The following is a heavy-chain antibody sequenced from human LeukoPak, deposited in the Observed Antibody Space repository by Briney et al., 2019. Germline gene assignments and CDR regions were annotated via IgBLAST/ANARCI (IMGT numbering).Heavy chain of an antibody. Sequence: PETLSLTCAVYGGSFSGYYWSWIRQPPGKGLEWIGEINHSGSTNYNPSLKSRVTISVDTSKNQFSLKLSSVTAADTAVYYCARGSGSSHYWGQGTLVTVSS. CDR1: GGSFSGYY. V-gene: IGHV4-34*01. CDR3: ARGSGSSHY. CDR2: INHSGST. J-gene: IGHJ4*02. D-gene: IGHD1-26*01.